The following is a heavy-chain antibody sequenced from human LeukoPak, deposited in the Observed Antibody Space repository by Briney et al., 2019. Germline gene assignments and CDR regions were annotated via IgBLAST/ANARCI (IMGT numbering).Heavy chain of an antibody. V-gene: IGHV7-4-1*02. Sequence: ASVKVSCKASGYIFTDYTINWVRQAPGQGPEWMGWINTNTGNPTYAQGFTGRFVFSLDTPVTTAYLQISSLKAEDTAVYYCARGGPFDSWGQGTLVTVSS. CDR3: ARGGPFDS. CDR2: INTNTGNP. J-gene: IGHJ4*02. CDR1: GYIFTDYT.